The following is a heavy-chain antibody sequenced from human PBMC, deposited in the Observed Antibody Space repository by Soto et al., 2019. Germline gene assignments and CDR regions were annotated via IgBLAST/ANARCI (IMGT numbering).Heavy chain of an antibody. CDR1: GFTFSNYA. CDR3: ARGWQQLGH. Sequence: EVQLLESGGGLVQPGGSLRLSCAASGFTFSNYAITWVRQAPGKGLDWISSVSTDGGNTYYADSVKGRFNISRDNSKNTLYLQMNSLRVDDTATYYCARGWQQLGHWGQGALVTVSS. V-gene: IGHV3-23*01. CDR2: VSTDGGNT. D-gene: IGHD6-13*01. J-gene: IGHJ4*02.